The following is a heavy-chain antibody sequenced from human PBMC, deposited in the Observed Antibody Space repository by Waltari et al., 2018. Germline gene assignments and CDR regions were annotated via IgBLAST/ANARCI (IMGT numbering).Heavy chain of an antibody. Sequence: EVQLVESGGGLVQPGGSLRLSCAASGFTFSDIEMNWVRQAPGKGLEWLSYISSSGGAMFYADSVKGRFTISRDNAKNSLYLQLNSLRAEDTAIYYCVRDKAGWGRWFDPWGQGTLVTVSS. CDR1: GFTFSDIE. CDR3: VRDKAGWGRWFDP. J-gene: IGHJ5*02. V-gene: IGHV3-48*03. CDR2: ISSSGGAM. D-gene: IGHD3-16*01.